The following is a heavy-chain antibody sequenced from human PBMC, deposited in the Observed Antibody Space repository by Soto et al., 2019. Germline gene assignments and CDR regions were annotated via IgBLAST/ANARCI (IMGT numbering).Heavy chain of an antibody. V-gene: IGHV4-30-2*01. CDR3: ARVRVVVAANPNWFDP. Sequence: SETLSLTCAVSGGSISSGGYSWSWIRQPPGKGLEWIGYIYHSGSTYYNPSLKSRVTISVNRSKNQFSLKLSSVTAADTAVYYCARVRVVVAANPNWFDPWGQGTLVTVSS. CDR2: IYHSGST. D-gene: IGHD2-15*01. CDR1: GGSISSGGYS. J-gene: IGHJ5*02.